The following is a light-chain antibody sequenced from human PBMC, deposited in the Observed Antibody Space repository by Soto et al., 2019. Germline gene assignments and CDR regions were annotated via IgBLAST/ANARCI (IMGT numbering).Light chain of an antibody. J-gene: IGKJ3*01. Sequence: EIGLTQSPATLSLSPGERATLSCRASQSVSSYLAWYQQKPGQAPRLLIYDASNRATGIPARFSGSGSGTDFTLTISSLEPEDFAVYYCQQRSNWPRGFTFGPGTKVDIK. CDR1: QSVSSY. V-gene: IGKV3-11*01. CDR3: QQRSNWPRGFT. CDR2: DAS.